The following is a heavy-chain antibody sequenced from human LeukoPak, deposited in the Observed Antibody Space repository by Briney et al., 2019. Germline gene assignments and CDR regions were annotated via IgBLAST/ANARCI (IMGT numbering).Heavy chain of an antibody. CDR1: GGSFSGYF. CDR2: INHSGST. J-gene: IGHJ4*02. D-gene: IGHD4-17*01. CDR3: ARDYGDHRVDY. Sequence: SETLSLTCAVYGGSFSGYFWSWIRQPPGKGLEWIGEINHSGSTNYNPSLKSRVTISIDTSKKQFALKLSSVTAADTAVYYCARDYGDHRVDYWGRGTLVTVSS. V-gene: IGHV4-34*01.